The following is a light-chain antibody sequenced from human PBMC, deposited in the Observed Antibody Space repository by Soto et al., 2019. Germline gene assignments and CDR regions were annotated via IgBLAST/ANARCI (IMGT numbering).Light chain of an antibody. CDR1: SYDL. CDR3: CSYATNTWV. Sequence: QSVLTQPASVSGSPGQSITISCTGSYDLVSWYQQHPSKAPKLMIFEGSKRPSGVSNRFSGSKSGNTASLTISGLQTEDEADYYCCSYATNTWVFGGGTKVTVL. J-gene: IGLJ3*02. V-gene: IGLV2-23*01. CDR2: EGS.